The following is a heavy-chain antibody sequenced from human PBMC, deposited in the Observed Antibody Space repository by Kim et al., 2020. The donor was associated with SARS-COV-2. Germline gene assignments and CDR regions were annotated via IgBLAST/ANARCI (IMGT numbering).Heavy chain of an antibody. Sequence: ASVKVSCKASGYTFTSYDINWVRQATGQGLEWMGWMNPNSGNTGYAQKFQGRVTMTRNTSISTAYMELSSLRSEDTAVYYCARGRYSSSWYSPAGGGWFDPWGQGTLVTVSS. CDR3: ARGRYSSSWYSPAGGGWFDP. D-gene: IGHD6-13*01. J-gene: IGHJ5*02. CDR2: MNPNSGNT. CDR1: GYTFTSYD. V-gene: IGHV1-8*01.